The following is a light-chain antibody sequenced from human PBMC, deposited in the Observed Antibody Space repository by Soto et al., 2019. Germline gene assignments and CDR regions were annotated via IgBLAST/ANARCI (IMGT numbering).Light chain of an antibody. J-gene: IGKJ4*01. V-gene: IGKV3-15*01. Sequence: VLTQSPATLSLSPGERATLSCRASQSVSSNLAWYQQKPGQAPRLLIYDTSTRATGVPTRFSGNRSGAEFTLPINRLQSEDFAVYYCQPYNNWPLTFGGGTKVEIK. CDR3: QPYNNWPLT. CDR1: QSVSSN. CDR2: DTS.